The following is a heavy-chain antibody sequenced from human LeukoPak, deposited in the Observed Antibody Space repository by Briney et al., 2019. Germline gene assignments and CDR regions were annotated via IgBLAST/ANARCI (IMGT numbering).Heavy chain of an antibody. V-gene: IGHV3-33*01. Sequence: GGSLRLSCAASGFTFNTYGMHWVRQAPGKGLEWVAVIWYDGSNKYYTDSVKGRFTISRDNSKNTLYLQMNSLRAEDTAVYYCARDPNSSGWPFDYWGQGILVTVSS. CDR1: GFTFNTYG. J-gene: IGHJ4*02. CDR2: IWYDGSNK. CDR3: ARDPNSSGWPFDY. D-gene: IGHD6-19*01.